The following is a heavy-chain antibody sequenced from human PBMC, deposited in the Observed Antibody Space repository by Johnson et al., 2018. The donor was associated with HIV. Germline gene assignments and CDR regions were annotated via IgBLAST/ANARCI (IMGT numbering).Heavy chain of an antibody. CDR2: IYTGGST. CDR3: STGGPYCGDDCYSRGGSDI. V-gene: IGHV3-66*01. Sequence: VQLVESGGGLVKPGGSLRLSYAVSGFTVSNNYMSWVRQAPGKGLEWVSVIYTGGSTYYADSVQGRFTMSRDNSKNTVFLQLNSLKTEDTAVYYCSTGGPYCGDDCYSRGGSDIWGQGTMVTVSS. D-gene: IGHD2-21*01. J-gene: IGHJ3*02. CDR1: GFTVSNNY.